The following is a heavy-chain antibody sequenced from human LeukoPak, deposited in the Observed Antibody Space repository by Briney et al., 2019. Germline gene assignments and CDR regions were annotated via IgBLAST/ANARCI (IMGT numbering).Heavy chain of an antibody. CDR2: INPSGGST. Sequence: ASVKVSCKASGYTFTSYGISWVRQAPGQGLEWMGIINPSGGSTSYAQKFQGRVTMTRDTSTSTVYMELSSLRSEDTAVYYCARELGGSGTAHDYWGQGTLVTVSS. J-gene: IGHJ4*02. D-gene: IGHD3-10*01. V-gene: IGHV1-46*03. CDR1: GYTFTSYG. CDR3: ARELGGSGTAHDY.